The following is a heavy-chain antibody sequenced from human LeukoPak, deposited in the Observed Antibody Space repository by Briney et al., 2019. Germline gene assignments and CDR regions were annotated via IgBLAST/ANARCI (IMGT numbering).Heavy chain of an antibody. J-gene: IGHJ4*02. Sequence: PGGSLRLSCAASGFTFSSYAMSWVRQAPGKGLAWVSGITGSGYSTYYADSVKGRFTISRDNSKNTLYLQMNSLRAEDTAVYYCAKAPDDSGSPYTWIDYWGQGTLVTVSS. CDR3: AKAPDDSGSPYTWIDY. CDR1: GFTFSSYA. V-gene: IGHV3-23*01. D-gene: IGHD3-10*01. CDR2: ITGSGYST.